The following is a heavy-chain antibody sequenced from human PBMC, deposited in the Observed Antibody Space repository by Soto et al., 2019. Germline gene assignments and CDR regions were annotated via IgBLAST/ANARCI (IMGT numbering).Heavy chain of an antibody. CDR1: GGTFSSYA. D-gene: IGHD6-6*01. V-gene: IGHV1-69*01. CDR3: ARDADSSSSYGGWFDP. J-gene: IGHJ5*02. CDR2: IIPIFGTA. Sequence: QVQLVQSGAEVKKPGSSVKVSCKASGGTFSSYAISWVRQAPGQGLEWMGGIIPIFGTANYAQKFQGRVTITADESTSTAYMELSSLRSEDTDVYYCARDADSSSSYGGWFDPWGQGTLVTVSS.